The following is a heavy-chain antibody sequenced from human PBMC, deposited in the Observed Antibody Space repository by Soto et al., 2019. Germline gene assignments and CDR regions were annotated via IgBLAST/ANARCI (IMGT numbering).Heavy chain of an antibody. J-gene: IGHJ6*03. V-gene: IGHV1-8*01. CDR3: ARYGSGIMAGYYYYYYMDV. CDR2: MNPNSGNT. D-gene: IGHD3-10*01. Sequence: GASVKVSCKASGYTFTSYDINWVRQATGQGLEWMGWMNPNSGNTGYAQKFQGRVTMTRNTSISTAYMELSSLRSEDTAVYYCARYGSGIMAGYYYYYYMDVWGKGTTVTVSS. CDR1: GYTFTSYD.